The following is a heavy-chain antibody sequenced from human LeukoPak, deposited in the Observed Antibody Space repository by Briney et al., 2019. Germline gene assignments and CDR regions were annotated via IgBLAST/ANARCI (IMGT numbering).Heavy chain of an antibody. J-gene: IGHJ4*02. CDR2: IKPNSGDT. CDR3: ARDGNFDY. CDR1: GYTFTGYY. Sequence: ASVKVSCKTSGYTFTGYYMHWVRQAPGQGLEWMGWIKPNSGDTNSAQRFQGRVTLTRDTSISTAYMELTRLTSDDTAVYYCARDGNFDYWGQGTLVTVSS. V-gene: IGHV1-2*02.